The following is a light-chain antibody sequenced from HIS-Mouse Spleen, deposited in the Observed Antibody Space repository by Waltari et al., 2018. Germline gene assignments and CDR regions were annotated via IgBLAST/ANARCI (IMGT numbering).Light chain of an antibody. V-gene: IGLV3-1*01. J-gene: IGLJ2*01. Sequence: SYELTQPPSVSVSPGQTASITCSGDKLGDKYACWYQQKPGQSPVLVIYQDSKRPSGIPERFAGSNAGNTATLTISGTQAMDEADYYCQAWDSSYSVCGGGTKLTVL. CDR1: KLGDKY. CDR3: QAWDSSYSV. CDR2: QDS.